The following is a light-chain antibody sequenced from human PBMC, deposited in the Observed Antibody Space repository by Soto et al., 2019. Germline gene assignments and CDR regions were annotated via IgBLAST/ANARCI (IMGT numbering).Light chain of an antibody. V-gene: IGKV3-20*01. CDR1: QSVSSNY. CDR2: DAS. Sequence: EIVLTQPPGTLSLSPGERATLSCRASQSVSSNYLAWYQQKFGQAPRLLIYDASSRATGVPDRFSGSGSGTDFSLTISRLEPEDFAVYYCLQYGSPPRTFGQGTTVEFK. J-gene: IGKJ1*01. CDR3: LQYGSPPRT.